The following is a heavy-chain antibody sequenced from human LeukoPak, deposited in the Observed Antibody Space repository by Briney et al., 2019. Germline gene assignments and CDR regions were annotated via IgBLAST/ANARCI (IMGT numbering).Heavy chain of an antibody. CDR1: GFTFNNYN. J-gene: IGHJ6*03. D-gene: IGHD5-18*01. CDR3: ARGGLWSLLDMDV. CDR2: ITSSGTYI. V-gene: IGHV3-21*01. Sequence: PGGSLKLSCATSGFTFNNYNMNWVRQAPGRALEWVSSITSSGTYIFYADSVKGRFTISRDNAKNSLYLQMNSLRAEDTAVYYCARGGLWSLLDMDVWGKGTTVTISS.